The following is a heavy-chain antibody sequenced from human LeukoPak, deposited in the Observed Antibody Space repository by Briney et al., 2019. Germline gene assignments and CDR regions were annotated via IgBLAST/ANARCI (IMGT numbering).Heavy chain of an antibody. Sequence: GGSLRLSCAASGFTFSNAWMSWVRQAPGKGLEWVGRIKRKTEGGKTDYAAPVKGRFTISRDDSKNTLYLQMNSLKTEDTAVYYCSTPTPLRTNYYYYMDVWGKGTTVTVSS. CDR3: STPTPLRTNYYYYMDV. CDR1: GFTFSNAW. V-gene: IGHV3-15*01. D-gene: IGHD2-2*01. CDR2: IKRKTEGGKT. J-gene: IGHJ6*03.